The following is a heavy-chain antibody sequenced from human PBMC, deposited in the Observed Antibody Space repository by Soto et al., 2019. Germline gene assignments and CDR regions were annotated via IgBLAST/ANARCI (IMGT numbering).Heavy chain of an antibody. Sequence: EVQLVESGGGLVKPGGSLRLSCAASGFTFSSYPMNWVRQAPGEGLEWVSFIGSRRDYIYYADSVKGRFTISRDNDKNSLYLQMNSLRAEDTAVYYCVSGSYHPYNWFDPWGQGTLVTVSS. CDR2: IGSRRDYI. V-gene: IGHV3-21*01. CDR1: GFTFSSYP. J-gene: IGHJ5*02. D-gene: IGHD3-10*01. CDR3: VSGSYHPYNWFDP.